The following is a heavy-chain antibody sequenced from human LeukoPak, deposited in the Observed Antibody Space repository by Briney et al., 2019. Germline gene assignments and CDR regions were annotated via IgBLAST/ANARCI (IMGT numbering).Heavy chain of an antibody. V-gene: IGHV3-9*01. D-gene: IGHD6-13*01. CDR1: GFTFDDYA. J-gene: IGHJ6*03. CDR2: ISRNSGSM. Sequence: PGRSLRLSCAASGFTFDDYAMHWVRQAPGKGLEWVSGISRNSGSMGYADSVKGRFIISRDNAKNSLYLQMNSLRAEDTALYYCAREAGTYWGYYYYYMDVWGKGTTVTVSS. CDR3: AREAGTYWGYYYYYMDV.